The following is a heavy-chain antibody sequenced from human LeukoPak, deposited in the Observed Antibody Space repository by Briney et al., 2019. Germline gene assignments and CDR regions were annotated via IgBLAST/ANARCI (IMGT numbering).Heavy chain of an antibody. CDR1: GFTFSSYG. CDR3: AKGHYYGSGSLDY. CDR2: IGGRDGST. V-gene: IGHV3-23*01. J-gene: IGHJ4*02. Sequence: GGSLRLSCAASGFTFSSYGMSWVRQAPGKGLEWVSAIGGRDGSTYYADSVKGRFTISRDNSKNTLYVQMNSLRAEDTTVYYCAKGHYYGSGSLDYWGQGTLVTVSS. D-gene: IGHD3-10*01.